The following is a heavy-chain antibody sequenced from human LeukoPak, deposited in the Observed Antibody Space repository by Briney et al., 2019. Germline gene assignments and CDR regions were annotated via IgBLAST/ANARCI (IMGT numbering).Heavy chain of an antibody. CDR3: AKVVDAWRVRLGELSL. CDR1: GFTFSSYA. D-gene: IGHD3-16*02. Sequence: GGSLRLSCAASGFTFSSYAMSWVRQAPGKGLEWVSAISGSGGSTYYADSVKGRFTISRDNSKNTLYLQMNSLRAEDTAVYYCAKVVDAWRVRLGELSLWGQGTLVTVSS. V-gene: IGHV3-23*01. CDR2: ISGSGGST. J-gene: IGHJ4*02.